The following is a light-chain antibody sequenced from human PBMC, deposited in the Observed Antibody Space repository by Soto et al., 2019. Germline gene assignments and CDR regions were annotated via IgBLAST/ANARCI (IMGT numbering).Light chain of an antibody. CDR1: QSVRSN. J-gene: IGKJ4*01. Sequence: EIVMTQSPATLSVSPGDRVTLSCRASQSVRSNSAWYQQKPGQAPGLLIYGATTRATGIPARFSGTGYETEFTLTISSLQSEDFAVYYCQQYNSWPLTFGGGTKVEIK. CDR2: GAT. CDR3: QQYNSWPLT. V-gene: IGKV3-15*01.